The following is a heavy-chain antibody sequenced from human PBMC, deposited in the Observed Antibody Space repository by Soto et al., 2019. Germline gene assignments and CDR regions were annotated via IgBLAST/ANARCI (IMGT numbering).Heavy chain of an antibody. CDR3: ARHLSRRSSSTYGMDV. J-gene: IGHJ6*02. D-gene: IGHD6-6*01. CDR1: GYSFTSYW. Sequence: GESLKISCKGSGYSFTSYWIGWVRQMPGKGLEWMGIIYPGDSDTRYSPSFQGQVTISADKSISTAYLQWSSLKASDTAMYYCARHLSRRSSSTYGMDVWGQGTTVTVSS. CDR2: IYPGDSDT. V-gene: IGHV5-51*01.